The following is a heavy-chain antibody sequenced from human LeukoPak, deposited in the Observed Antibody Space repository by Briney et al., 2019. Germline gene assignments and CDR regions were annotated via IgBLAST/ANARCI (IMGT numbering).Heavy chain of an antibody. J-gene: IGHJ4*02. CDR1: GGSISSSSYY. D-gene: IGHD2-15*01. CDR2: IYYSGTT. CDR3: ATLGYCSGGSCYSDH. V-gene: IGHV4-39*07. Sequence: PSETLSLTCTVSGGSISSSSYYWGWFRQPPGKGLEWIVTIYYSGTTYYNPSPKSRVTISVDTSKNQFSLKLSSVTAADTAVYYCATLGYCSGGSCYSDHWGQGTLVTVSS.